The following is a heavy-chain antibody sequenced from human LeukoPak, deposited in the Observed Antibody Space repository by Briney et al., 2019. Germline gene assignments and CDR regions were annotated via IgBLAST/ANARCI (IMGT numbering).Heavy chain of an antibody. CDR2: ISIAGGYI. V-gene: IGHV3-21*01. CDR3: AREIVSSNSFDN. Sequence: PGGSLRLSCAASGFTFSSYTLNCVRQAPGKWLGWVSSISIAGGYIYYADSVKGRFTISRDNANNSLYLQMNSLRAVDTAVYYCAREIVSSNSFDNWGQGTLVTVSS. D-gene: IGHD2-2*01. CDR1: GFTFSSYT. J-gene: IGHJ4*02.